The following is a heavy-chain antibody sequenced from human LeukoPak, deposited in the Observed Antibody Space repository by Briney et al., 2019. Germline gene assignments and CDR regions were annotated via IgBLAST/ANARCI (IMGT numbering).Heavy chain of an antibody. CDR2: INPSGGTT. CDR3: ARRGYSSSWGAPYFYYYYMDV. Sequence: ASVKVSCKASGYTFTSYSIHWVRQAPGQGLEWMGIINPSGGTTTYTQKFQGRVTMTRDMSTSTVYMELSSLRSEDTGVYYCARRGYSSSWGAPYFYYYYMDVWGTGTTVTISS. D-gene: IGHD6-13*01. CDR1: GYTFTSYS. J-gene: IGHJ6*03. V-gene: IGHV1-46*01.